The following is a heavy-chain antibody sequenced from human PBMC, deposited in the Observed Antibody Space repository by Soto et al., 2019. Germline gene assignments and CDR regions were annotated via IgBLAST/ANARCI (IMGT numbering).Heavy chain of an antibody. J-gene: IGHJ4*02. V-gene: IGHV1-18*01. CDR3: ARVGVGLAAPRVWPY. D-gene: IGHD6-13*01. CDR2: INPYNGNT. Sequence: ASAKVSCKASGYTFTSYGISWVRQAPGQGLEWMAWINPYNGNTKYAEKFLGRVTVTTDTSTATAYMEVRSLTSDDTAVFYCARVGVGLAAPRVWPYWGQGTPVTVSS. CDR1: GYTFTSYG.